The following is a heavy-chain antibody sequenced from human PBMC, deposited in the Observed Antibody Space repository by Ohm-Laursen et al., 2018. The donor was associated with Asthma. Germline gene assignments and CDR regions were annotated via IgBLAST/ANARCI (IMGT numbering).Heavy chain of an antibody. D-gene: IGHD6-13*01. CDR2: IYYSGGT. J-gene: IGHJ4*02. CDR3: ASGRDIAAAGYFDY. CDR1: GGSISSGHYY. Sequence: SETLSLTCTVSGGSISSGHYYWSWIRQPPGMGLEWIGYIYYSGGTYYNPSLKSRVTISVDTSKNQFSLKLSSVTAADTAVYYCASGRDIAAAGYFDYWGQGTLVTVSS. V-gene: IGHV4-30-4*01.